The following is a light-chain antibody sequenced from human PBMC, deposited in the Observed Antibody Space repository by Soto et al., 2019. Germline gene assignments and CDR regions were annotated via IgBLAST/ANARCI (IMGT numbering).Light chain of an antibody. V-gene: IGKV1-5*01. CDR2: DAS. Sequence: IHVTQSPSTLSASVEDTVTVTCRASQSVSGWLAWYQQKPGEAPKLLIYDASALPRGVPSRFSGSGSGTKFTLTIASLQPDDFATYYCQQYETFSGTFGPGTKVDIK. CDR3: QQYETFSGT. J-gene: IGKJ1*01. CDR1: QSVSGW.